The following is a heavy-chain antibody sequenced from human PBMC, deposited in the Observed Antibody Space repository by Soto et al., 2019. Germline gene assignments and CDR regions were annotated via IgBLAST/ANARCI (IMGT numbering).Heavy chain of an antibody. CDR3: ASEFHVSGNYSYGMYV. D-gene: IGHD2-8*01. V-gene: IGHV5-10-1*01. J-gene: IGHJ6*02. CDR2: IDPSDSYT. Sequence: VASLKSSCQCSGYSFTSYWISWVLQMPGKGLEGMGRIDPSDSYTNYSPSFQGHVTISADKSISTAYLQWSSLKASDTAMYYCASEFHVSGNYSYGMYVCGQETTV. CDR1: GYSFTSYW.